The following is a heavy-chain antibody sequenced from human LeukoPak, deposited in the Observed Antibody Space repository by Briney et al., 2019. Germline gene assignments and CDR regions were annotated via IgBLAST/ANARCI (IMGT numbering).Heavy chain of an antibody. Sequence: GGSLRLSCAASGFTFSNYAMTWVRQTPGKGLECVSAITSGGDTHYADSVKGRFTVSRDNSENTLYMQMNSLRAEDTAVYYCAKCAAGGGSCYGWNWGQGTLVTVSS. J-gene: IGHJ4*02. CDR2: ITSGGDT. D-gene: IGHD2-15*01. V-gene: IGHV3-23*01. CDR3: AKCAAGGGSCYGWN. CDR1: GFTFSNYA.